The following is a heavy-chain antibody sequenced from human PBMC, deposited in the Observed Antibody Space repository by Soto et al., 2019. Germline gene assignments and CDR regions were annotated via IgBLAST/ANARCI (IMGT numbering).Heavy chain of an antibody. CDR1: GGSFSGYY. V-gene: IGHV4-34*01. CDR3: ARGRLH. Sequence: PSETLSLTCAVYGGSFSGYYWSWIRQPPGKGLEWIGEINHSGSTNYNPSLKSRVTISVDTSKNQFSLKLSSVTAADTAVYYCARGRLHWGQGTLVTVSS. J-gene: IGHJ4*02. CDR2: INHSGST.